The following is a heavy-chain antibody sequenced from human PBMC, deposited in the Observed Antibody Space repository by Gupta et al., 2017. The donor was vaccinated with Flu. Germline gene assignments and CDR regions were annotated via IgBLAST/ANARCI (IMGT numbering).Heavy chain of an antibody. V-gene: IGHV3-53*01. CDR3: ARDGSGFWSGYPNYYSYYMDV. J-gene: IGHJ6*03. CDR2: IYGGGST. D-gene: IGHD3-3*01. Sequence: LEWVSVIYGGGSTYYADSVKGRFTISRDNSKNTLYIQMTGLRAEDTAVYYCARDGSGFWSGYPNYYSYYMDVWGKGTTVTVSS.